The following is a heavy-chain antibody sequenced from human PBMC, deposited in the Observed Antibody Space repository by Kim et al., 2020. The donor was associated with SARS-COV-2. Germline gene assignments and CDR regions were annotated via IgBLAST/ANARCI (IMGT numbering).Heavy chain of an antibody. D-gene: IGHD1-26*01. J-gene: IGHJ4*02. Sequence: SVKGRFTISRDNAKNSLYLQMNSLRAEDTAVYYCARDRGIVGAISNTFDYWGQGTLVTVSS. V-gene: IGHV3-11*05. CDR3: ARDRGIVGAISNTFDY.